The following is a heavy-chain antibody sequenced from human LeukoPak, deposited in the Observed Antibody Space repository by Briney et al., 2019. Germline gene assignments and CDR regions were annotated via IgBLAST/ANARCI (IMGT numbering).Heavy chain of an antibody. D-gene: IGHD3-10*01. CDR3: AKDLGSMVRGVIREIDY. CDR1: GYTFTSYG. Sequence: ASVKVSCKASGYTFTSYGISWVRQAPGQGLEWMGWISAYNGNTNYAQKLQGRVTMTTDTSTSTAYMELRSLRSDDTAVYYFAKDLGSMVRGVIREIDYWGQGTLVTVSS. J-gene: IGHJ4*02. CDR2: ISAYNGNT. V-gene: IGHV1-18*01.